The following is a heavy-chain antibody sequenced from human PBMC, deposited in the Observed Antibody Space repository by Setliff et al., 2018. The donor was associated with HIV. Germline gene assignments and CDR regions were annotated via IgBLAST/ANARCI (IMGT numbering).Heavy chain of an antibody. CDR2: ISSSGNFI. CDR3: ARVFQSYFFDF. Sequence: PGGSLRLSCAASGFTFSSYSMNWVRQAPGKGLEWVSSISSSGNFIYYEDSVKGRFTVSRDNAQNSVYLQMNSLRTEDTAVYYCARVFQSYFFDFWGQGTLVTVSS. D-gene: IGHD3-3*01. V-gene: IGHV3-21*01. J-gene: IGHJ4*02. CDR1: GFTFSSYS.